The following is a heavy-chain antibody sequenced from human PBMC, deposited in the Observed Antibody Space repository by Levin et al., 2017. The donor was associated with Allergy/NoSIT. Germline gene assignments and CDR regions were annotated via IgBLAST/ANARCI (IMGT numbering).Heavy chain of an antibody. D-gene: IGHD3-9*01. CDR3: ARIFGWYFDL. V-gene: IGHV4-61*01. J-gene: IGHJ2*01. Sequence: SSQTLSLTCTVSGGSVSSSSYYWSWIRQPPGKGLEWIGYASYTGSSNYSPSLMSRSTISVDTSRNQFSLKLTSVTAADTAIYYCARIFGWYFDLWGRGTLVTVSS. CDR1: GGSVSSSSYY. CDR2: ASYTGSS.